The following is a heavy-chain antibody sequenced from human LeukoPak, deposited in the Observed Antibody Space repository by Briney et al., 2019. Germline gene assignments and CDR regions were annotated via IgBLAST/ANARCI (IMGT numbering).Heavy chain of an antibody. Sequence: MASETLSLTCTVSGGSISSYYWSWIRQPPGKGLEWIGYIYYSGSTNYNPSLKSRVTISVDTSKNQFSLKLSSVTAADTAVYYCARVRGTFGIWGQGTMVTVSS. CDR2: IYYSGST. CDR1: GGSISSYY. J-gene: IGHJ3*02. V-gene: IGHV4-59*01. CDR3: ARVRGTFGI.